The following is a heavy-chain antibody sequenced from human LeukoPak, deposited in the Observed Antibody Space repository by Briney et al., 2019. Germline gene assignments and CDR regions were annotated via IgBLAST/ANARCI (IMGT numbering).Heavy chain of an antibody. CDR2: IKQDGSEK. Sequence: GGSLRLSCAASGFTFSSYWMSWVRQAPGKGLEWVANIKQDGSEKYYVDSVKGRFTISRDDSKNTLYLQMNRLRAEDTALYYCAKAATFYYGSDLWGQGILVAVSS. V-gene: IGHV3-7*03. D-gene: IGHD3-10*01. CDR3: AKAATFYYGSDL. CDR1: GFTFSSYW. J-gene: IGHJ4*02.